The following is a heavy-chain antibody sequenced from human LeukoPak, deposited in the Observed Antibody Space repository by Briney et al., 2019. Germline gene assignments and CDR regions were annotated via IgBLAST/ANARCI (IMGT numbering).Heavy chain of an antibody. Sequence: GGSLRLSCTASGFTFGDYAMSWFRQAPGKGLEWVGFIRSKAYGGTTEYAASVKGRFTISRDDSKSIAYLQMNSLKTEDTAVYYCTRESMSYDSSGYYYAGWAFDIWGQGTMVTVSS. CDR2: IRSKAYGGTT. V-gene: IGHV3-49*03. CDR1: GFTFGDYA. D-gene: IGHD3-22*01. J-gene: IGHJ3*02. CDR3: TRESMSYDSSGYYYAGWAFDI.